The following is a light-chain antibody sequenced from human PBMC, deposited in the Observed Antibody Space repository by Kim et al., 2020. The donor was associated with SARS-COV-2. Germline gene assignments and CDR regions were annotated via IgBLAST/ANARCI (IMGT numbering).Light chain of an antibody. CDR1: NIGSKS. CDR2: YNS. V-gene: IGLV3-21*04. Sequence: SYELTQPPSVSVAPGKTAKITCGGNNIGSKSVHWYQQKPGQAPVLVIYYNSDRPSGIHERFSGSNSGNTATLTIIRVEAGDEADYYCQVWDSSSDLHVVFGGGTQLTVL. CDR3: QVWDSSSDLHVV. J-gene: IGLJ2*01.